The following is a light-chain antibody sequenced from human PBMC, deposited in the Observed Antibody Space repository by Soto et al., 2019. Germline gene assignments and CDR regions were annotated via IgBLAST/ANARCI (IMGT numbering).Light chain of an antibody. CDR1: QTINYW. J-gene: IGKJ1*01. Sequence: DIQTTERPSSQAGPVGYRANNTCRASQTINYWLAWYQQKPGKAPKLLIYDVSTLGSGVPSRFSGSGSGTDFTLTISCLQPDDSATYSRQRYKTFWTLVQGTKVDIK. V-gene: IGKV1-5*01. CDR2: DVS. CDR3: QRYKTFWT.